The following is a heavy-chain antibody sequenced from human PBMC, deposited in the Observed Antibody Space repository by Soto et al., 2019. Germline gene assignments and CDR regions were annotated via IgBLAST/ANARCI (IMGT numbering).Heavy chain of an antibody. J-gene: IGHJ6*03. CDR3: ARERYDFWSGYYRVLNYYYMDV. Sequence: PSETLSLTCAVYGGSFSGYYWSWIRQPPGKGLEWIGEINHSGSTNYNPSLKSRVTISVDTSKNQFSLKLSSVTAADTAVYYCARERYDFWSGYYRVLNYYYMDVWGKGTTVTVSS. CDR2: INHSGST. D-gene: IGHD3-3*01. CDR1: GGSFSGYY. V-gene: IGHV4-34*01.